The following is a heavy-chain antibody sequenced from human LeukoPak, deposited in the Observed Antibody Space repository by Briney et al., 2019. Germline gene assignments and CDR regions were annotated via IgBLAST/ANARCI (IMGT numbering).Heavy chain of an antibody. Sequence: ASVKVSCKASGYIFTGYYMHWVRQAPGQGLEWMGWINLNSGGTNYAQKFQGRVTLTRDTSINTAYMELSRLKSDDTAVYYCASWADRNAPVAVFDYRGQGTLVAVSS. CDR3: ASWADRNAPVAVFDY. V-gene: IGHV1-2*02. J-gene: IGHJ4*02. CDR2: INLNSGGT. D-gene: IGHD2-21*01. CDR1: GYIFTGYY.